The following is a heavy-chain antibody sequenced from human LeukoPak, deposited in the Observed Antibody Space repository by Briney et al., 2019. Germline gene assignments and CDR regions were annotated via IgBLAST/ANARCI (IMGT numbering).Heavy chain of an antibody. V-gene: IGHV1-46*03. J-gene: IGHJ4*02. D-gene: IGHD3-10*01. CDR2: INPSVGGT. Sequence: AASVKVSCKAFGYGFTSYYIHWVRQAPGQGLEWMGIINPSVGGTTYARKFQGRVTMTRDTPTSTVYMELSSLRSEDTAVYYCARHGSGRYYPAEGRVDYWGQGTLVTVSS. CDR1: GYGFTSYY. CDR3: ARHGSGRYYPAEGRVDY.